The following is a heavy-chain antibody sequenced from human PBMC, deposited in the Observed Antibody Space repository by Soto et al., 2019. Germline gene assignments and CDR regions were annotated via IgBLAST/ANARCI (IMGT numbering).Heavy chain of an antibody. CDR1: GFPFSSYA. Sequence: VGSLRLSCVASGFPFSSYAMSWVRQTPGKGLEWVSGISGSGGRTYYADSVKGRFTISRDNSNNTLSLQMHILRVEDTAVYFCAKGGYYSLFDIWGQGTVVTVSS. CDR2: ISGSGGRT. D-gene: IGHD3-16*01. J-gene: IGHJ3*02. CDR3: AKGGYYSLFDI. V-gene: IGHV3-23*01.